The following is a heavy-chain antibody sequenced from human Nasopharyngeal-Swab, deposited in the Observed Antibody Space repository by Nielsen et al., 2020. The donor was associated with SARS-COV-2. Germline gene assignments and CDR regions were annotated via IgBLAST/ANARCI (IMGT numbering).Heavy chain of an antibody. CDR2: IYYSGSI. CDR3: ARGGSGWSTTFDY. D-gene: IGHD6-19*01. J-gene: IGHJ4*02. V-gene: IGHV4-59*01. Sequence: WIRQPPGKGLEWIGYIYYSGSINYNPSLKSRVTISVDTSKSQFSLKLSSVTAADTAVYYCARGGSGWSTTFDYWGQGTLVTVSS.